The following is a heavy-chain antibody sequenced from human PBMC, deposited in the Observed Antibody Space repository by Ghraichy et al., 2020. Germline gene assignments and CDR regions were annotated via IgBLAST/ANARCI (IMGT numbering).Heavy chain of an antibody. CDR3: ARSGPVGTTIHPLVKLNY. D-gene: IGHD2-2*01. V-gene: IGHV4-31*03. CDR2: IYYSGST. J-gene: IGHJ4*02. CDR1: GGSISSGGYY. Sequence: SETLSLTCTVSGGSISSGGYYWSWIRQHPGKGLEWIGYIYYSGSTYYNPSLKSRVTISVDTSKNQFSLKLSSVTAADTAVYYCARSGPVGTTIHPLVKLNYWGQGTLVTVSS.